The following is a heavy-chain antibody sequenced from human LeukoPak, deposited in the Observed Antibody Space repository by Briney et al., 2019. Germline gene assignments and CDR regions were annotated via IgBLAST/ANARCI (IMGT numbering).Heavy chain of an antibody. V-gene: IGHV1-69*04. D-gene: IGHD3-10*01. CDR2: ILPMSGIP. CDR1: GGTFSNDA. CDR3: AREDGSANYYKSDHYYYYGMDV. J-gene: IGHJ6*02. Sequence: SVKVSCKASGGTFSNDAISWVRQAPGQGLEWMGRILPMSGIPNYAQKFQGRVTIAADKSTRTAYMEVSSLRFEDTAVYFCAREDGSANYYKSDHYYYYGMDVWGQGTTVTVSS.